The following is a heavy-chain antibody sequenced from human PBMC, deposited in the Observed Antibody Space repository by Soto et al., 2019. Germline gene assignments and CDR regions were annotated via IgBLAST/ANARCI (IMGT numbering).Heavy chain of an antibody. CDR1: GITFSNAW. J-gene: IGHJ6*02. CDR2: IKSKTCGGTT. Sequence: VQLVESGGGLVKPGGSLRLSCAASGITFSNAWMSWVRQAPGKGLECVGRIKSKTCGGTTDYAEPVKGTFTISRDDSKNTMYLQMNSLKAEDTAVYYCTTDPWGIGGGGDWGQGTTVTVSS. CDR3: TTDPWGIGGGGD. D-gene: IGHD3-10*01. V-gene: IGHV3-15*01.